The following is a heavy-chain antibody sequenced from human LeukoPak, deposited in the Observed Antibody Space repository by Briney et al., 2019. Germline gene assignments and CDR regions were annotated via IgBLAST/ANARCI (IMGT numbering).Heavy chain of an antibody. J-gene: IGHJ3*02. CDR1: GFTFSYFW. V-gene: IGHV3-7*01. CDR3: ARYLPVLEWLANADDAFDI. D-gene: IGHD3-3*01. CDR2: IKEDGSEK. Sequence: GGSLRLSCAASGFTFSYFWMTWVRQAPGKGLEWVANIKEDGSEKYYVDSVKGRFTISRDNSKNTLYLQMNSLRAEDTAVYYCARYLPVLEWLANADDAFDIWGQGTKVTVSS.